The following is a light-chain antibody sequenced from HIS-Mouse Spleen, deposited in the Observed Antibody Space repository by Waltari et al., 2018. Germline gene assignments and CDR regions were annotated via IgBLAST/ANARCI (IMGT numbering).Light chain of an antibody. CDR3: QQYGSSPPYT. CDR1: RSVSSSY. CDR2: GAS. V-gene: IGKV3-20*01. Sequence: EIVLTQSPGTLSLSPGERATLSCRASRSVSSSYLAWYQQKPGQAPRLLIYGASSRATGIPDTFSGSGSGTDFALTSSRREPEDFAVYYCQQYGSSPPYTFGQGTKLEIK. J-gene: IGKJ2*01.